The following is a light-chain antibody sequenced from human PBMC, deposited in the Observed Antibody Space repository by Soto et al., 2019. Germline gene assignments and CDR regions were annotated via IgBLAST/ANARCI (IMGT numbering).Light chain of an antibody. J-gene: IGLJ2*01. CDR1: SGSVSTNYY. CDR3: ALYMNNEWI. CDR2: MTN. V-gene: IGLV8-61*01. Sequence: QTVVTQEPSFSVSPGGTVTLTCGLSSGSVSTNYYPSWYQQAPGQAPRTLVYMTNSPSPGVPDRFSGSILGNTAALTITGAQAEDESDYYCALYMNNEWIFGGGTKLTVL.